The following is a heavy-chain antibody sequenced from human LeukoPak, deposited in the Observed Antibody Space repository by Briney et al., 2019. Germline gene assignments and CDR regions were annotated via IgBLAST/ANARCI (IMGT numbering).Heavy chain of an antibody. V-gene: IGHV1-69*04. CDR2: IIPILGIA. D-gene: IGHD3-22*01. CDR3: AREGIETMRADFDY. CDR1: GGTFSSYT. Sequence: SVKGSCKASGGTFSSYTISLVRQAPGQGREWMGRIIPILGIANYAQKFQGRVTITADKSTSTAYMELSSLRSEDTAVYYCAREGIETMRADFDYWGQGTLVTVSS. J-gene: IGHJ4*02.